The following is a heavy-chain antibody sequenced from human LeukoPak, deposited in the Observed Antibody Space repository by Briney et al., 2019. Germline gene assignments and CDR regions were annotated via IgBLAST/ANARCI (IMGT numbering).Heavy chain of an antibody. J-gene: IGHJ5*02. CDR3: ARDPLVEAADDNWFDP. Sequence: GAAVKVSCKASGYTFSGYYMHWVRQAPGQGGKWVGWINTNNGGTKYAQKFQGRVTMTRDTSISTAYMELSSLRSDDTAVYYCARDPLVEAADDNWFDPWGQGTLVTVSS. CDR1: GYTFSGYY. CDR2: INTNNGGT. D-gene: IGHD6-13*01. V-gene: IGHV1-2*02.